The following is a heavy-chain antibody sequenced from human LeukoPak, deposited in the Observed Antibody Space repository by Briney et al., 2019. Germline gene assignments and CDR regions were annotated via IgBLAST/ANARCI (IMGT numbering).Heavy chain of an antibody. J-gene: IGHJ4*02. CDR1: GYTFTNYD. CDR2: LNPNTGNT. V-gene: IGHV1-8*01. CDR3: ARVVGSSGWYILVGGGPKPLYFDY. Sequence: GASVKVSCKASGYTFTNYDVNWVRQAAGQGLEWMGWLNPNTGNTGSAQKFHGRVTMTKNSSISTAYLELSSLRSEDTAVYYCARVVGSSGWYILVGGGPKPLYFDYWGQGTLVTVSS. D-gene: IGHD6-19*01.